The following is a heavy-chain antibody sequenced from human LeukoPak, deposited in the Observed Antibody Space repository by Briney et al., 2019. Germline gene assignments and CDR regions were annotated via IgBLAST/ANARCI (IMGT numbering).Heavy chain of an antibody. V-gene: IGHV1-2*06. CDR3: ASGVWSTTSTTPY. Sequence: ASVKVSRKASGYTFTGYYMHWVRQAPGQGLEWMGRINPNSGGTNYAQKFQGRVTMTRDTSISTAYMELSRLRSDDTAVYYCASGVWSTTSTTPYWGQGTLVTVSS. CDR2: INPNSGGT. D-gene: IGHD3-3*01. CDR1: GYTFTGYY. J-gene: IGHJ4*02.